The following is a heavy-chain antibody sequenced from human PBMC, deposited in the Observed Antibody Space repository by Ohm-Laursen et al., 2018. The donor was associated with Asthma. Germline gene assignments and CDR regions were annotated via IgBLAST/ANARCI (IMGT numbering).Heavy chain of an antibody. D-gene: IGHD7-27*01. Sequence: SLRLSCTASGYTFSRYSIHWVRQVPGKGLEWVASISTASTFIYYADSVRGRFTISRDNAKNSLYLQMSSLRDEDTAVYYCAAWGSENFWGQGALVTVS. CDR1: GYTFSRYS. CDR3: AAWGSENF. J-gene: IGHJ4*02. V-gene: IGHV3-21*01. CDR2: ISTASTFI.